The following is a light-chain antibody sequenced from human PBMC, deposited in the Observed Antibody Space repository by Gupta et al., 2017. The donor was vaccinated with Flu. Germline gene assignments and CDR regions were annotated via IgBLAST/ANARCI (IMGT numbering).Light chain of an antibody. CDR2: DVT. J-gene: IGLJ3*02. CDR1: SNDIGGYDY. V-gene: IGLV2-14*03. Sequence: QSALTQPASVSWPPGQSLTYSCTGTSNDIGGYDYVSWYQHHPGKAPYLMVYDVTNRPSGVSSRFSGSKSGNTASPTISGLPDEDESAYYCSSYTGSSTVVFGGGTKLTVL. CDR3: SSYTGSSTVV.